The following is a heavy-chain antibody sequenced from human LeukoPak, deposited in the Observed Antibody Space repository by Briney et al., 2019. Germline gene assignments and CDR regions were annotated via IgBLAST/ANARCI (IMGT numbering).Heavy chain of an antibody. CDR2: IISSGGIT. D-gene: IGHD1-1*01. Sequence: GGPLRLSCAGSGFTFSSNPLSWVRRALGKGLEGVSAIISSGGITYYADSVRGRFIISRDNSKNTLYLQMNTLRAEDTAVYYCATTKQARRYFDYWGQGTLVTVSS. J-gene: IGHJ4*02. V-gene: IGHV3-23*01. CDR3: ATTKQARRYFDY. CDR1: GFTFSSNP.